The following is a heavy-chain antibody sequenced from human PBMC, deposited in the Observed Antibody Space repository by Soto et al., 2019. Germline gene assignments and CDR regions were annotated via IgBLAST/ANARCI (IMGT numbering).Heavy chain of an antibody. D-gene: IGHD1-20*01. CDR1: GGSISSYY. Sequence: QVQLQESGPGLVKPSETLSLTCTVSGGSISSYYWSWIRQPPGKGLEWIGYIYYSGSTNYNPSLTSRVHIGVDTSKKQLSLKLSSVAEGDTGVYYCARRYGVAYDYWCQRTLVTGSS. J-gene: IGHJ4*02. V-gene: IGHV4-59*08. CDR2: IYYSGST. CDR3: ARRYGVAYDY.